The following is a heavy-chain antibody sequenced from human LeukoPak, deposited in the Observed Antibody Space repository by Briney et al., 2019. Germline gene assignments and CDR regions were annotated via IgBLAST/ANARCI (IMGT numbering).Heavy chain of an antibody. CDR2: ISGSGGST. CDR1: GFTFSSYG. J-gene: IGHJ6*03. Sequence: QTGGSLRLSCAASGFTFSSYGMSWVRQAPGKGLEWVSAISGSGGSTYYADSVKGRFTISRDNSKNTLYLQMNSLRAEDTAVYYCAKDKGIGRSSYYYYYMDVWGKGTTVTISS. V-gene: IGHV3-23*01. CDR3: AKDKGIGRSSYYYYYMDV. D-gene: IGHD3-10*01.